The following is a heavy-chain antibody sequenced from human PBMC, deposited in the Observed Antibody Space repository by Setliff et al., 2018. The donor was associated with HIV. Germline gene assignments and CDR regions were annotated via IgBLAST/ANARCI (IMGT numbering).Heavy chain of an antibody. V-gene: IGHV3-21*01. CDR3: TRSHSTRDAFDI. J-gene: IGHJ3*02. Sequence: GGSLRLSCTASGFTFSDSVMHWVRQAPGKGLEWVSSISSSGSYIYYADSVKGRFTISRDHATSALYLQMDSLRAEDTALYYCTRSHSTRDAFDIWGQGTMVTVSS. CDR1: GFTFSDSV. D-gene: IGHD2-2*01. CDR2: ISSSGSYI.